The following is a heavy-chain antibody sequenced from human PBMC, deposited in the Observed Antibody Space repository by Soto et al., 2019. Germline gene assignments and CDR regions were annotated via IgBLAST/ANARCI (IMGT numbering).Heavy chain of an antibody. CDR2: ISGSGVST. V-gene: IGHV3-23*01. CDR1: GFTFSSYA. J-gene: IGHJ4*02. CDR3: AKSPGMYYYDSSGYYHYAY. D-gene: IGHD3-22*01. Sequence: PGGSLRLSCAASGFTFSSYAMSWVRQAPGKGLEWVSAISGSGVSTYYADSVKGRFTISRDNSKNTLYLQMNSLRAEDTAVYYCAKSPGMYYYDSSGYYHYAYRGQGTLVTV.